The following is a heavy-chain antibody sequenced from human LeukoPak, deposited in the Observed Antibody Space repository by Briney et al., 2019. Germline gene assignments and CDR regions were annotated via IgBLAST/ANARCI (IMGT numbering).Heavy chain of an antibody. J-gene: IGHJ3*02. V-gene: IGHV3-48*01. D-gene: IGHD3-3*01. Sequence: GGSLRLSCAASGFTFSSYSMNWVRQAPGKGLEWVSYISSSSSTIYYADSVKGRFTISRDNAKNSLYLQMNSLRAEDTVVYYCARAGGYDFWSGYHDAFDIWGQGTMVTVSS. CDR3: ARAGGYDFWSGYHDAFDI. CDR1: GFTFSSYS. CDR2: ISSSSSTI.